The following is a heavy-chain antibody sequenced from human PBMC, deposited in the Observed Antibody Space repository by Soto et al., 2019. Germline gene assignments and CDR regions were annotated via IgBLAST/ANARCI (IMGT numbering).Heavy chain of an antibody. D-gene: IGHD2-15*01. Sequence: GGSLRLSCAASGFTFSQNAMAWVRQAPGKGLEWVSGVSGSGGSTYYADSVKGRFTISRDISKNTLYLQMNSLRVEETAVYYCSKGAAYCSGGSCSDYWGQGTLVTVSS. V-gene: IGHV3-23*01. CDR3: SKGAAYCSGGSCSDY. CDR2: VSGSGGST. CDR1: GFTFSQNA. J-gene: IGHJ4*02.